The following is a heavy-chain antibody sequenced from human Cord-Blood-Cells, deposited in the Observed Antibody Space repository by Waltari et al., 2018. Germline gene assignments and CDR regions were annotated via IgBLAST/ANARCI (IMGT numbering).Heavy chain of an antibody. CDR2: MSSRSSYI. CDR1: GFTFSSYS. CDR3: ARAPAVHLYYYMDV. Sequence: EVQLVESGGGLVKPGGSLRLSCAASGFTFSSYSMNWVRQAPGKGLEWVSSMSSRSSYIYYADSVKGRFTISRANAKNSLYLQMNSLRAEDTAVYYCARAPAVHLYYYMDVWGKGTTVTVSS. V-gene: IGHV3-21*01. J-gene: IGHJ6*03. D-gene: IGHD6-13*01.